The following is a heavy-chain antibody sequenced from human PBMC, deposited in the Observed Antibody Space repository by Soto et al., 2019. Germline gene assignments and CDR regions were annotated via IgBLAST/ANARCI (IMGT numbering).Heavy chain of an antibody. CDR3: AREDILGVRSFDY. V-gene: IGHV3-48*02. CDR1: GFTFSGYS. CDR2: ISSGSKTI. Sequence: GGSLRLSCAASGFTFSGYSVNWVRQAPGKGLEWVSYISSGSKTIYYAESVKGRFTVSRDNARNSQYLQMNSLRDGDTAVYYCAREDILGVRSFDYWGQGTLVTVSS. D-gene: IGHD3-9*01. J-gene: IGHJ4*02.